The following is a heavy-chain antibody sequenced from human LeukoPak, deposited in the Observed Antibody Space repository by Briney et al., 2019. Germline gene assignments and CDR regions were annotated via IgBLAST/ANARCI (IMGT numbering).Heavy chain of an antibody. CDR3: TRSDYSGSGTYTEFDAFDI. CDR1: GGSMSGYY. Sequence: SETRSLTCTVSGGSMSGYYWSWIRQPPGKGLEWIAHISYSGSANYSPSLKSRVTVSLDTSKSQFSLKVISVTAADSALYYCTRSDYSGSGTYTEFDAFDIWGRGTMVTVSS. CDR2: ISYSGSA. D-gene: IGHD3-10*01. V-gene: IGHV4-59*01. J-gene: IGHJ3*02.